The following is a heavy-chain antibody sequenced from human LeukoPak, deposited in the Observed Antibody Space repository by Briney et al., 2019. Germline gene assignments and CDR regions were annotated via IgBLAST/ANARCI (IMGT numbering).Heavy chain of an antibody. CDR1: GDSVSSNSAA. V-gene: IGHV6-1*01. J-gene: IGHJ5*02. D-gene: IGHD2-15*01. CDR2: TYYRSKWYN. CDR3: ARDRCSGGSCYFGWFDP. Sequence: SQTPSLTCAISGDSVSSNSAAWNWIRQSPSRGLEWLGRTYYRSKWYNDYAVSVKSRITINPDTSKNQFSLQLNSVTPEDTAVYYCARDRCSGGSCYFGWFDPWGQGTLVTVSS.